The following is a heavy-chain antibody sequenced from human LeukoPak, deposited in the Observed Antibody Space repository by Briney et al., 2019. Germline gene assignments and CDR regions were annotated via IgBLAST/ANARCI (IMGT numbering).Heavy chain of an antibody. CDR1: GFTVSSNY. Sequence: GGSLRLSCAASGFTVSSNYMSWVRQAPGKGLEWVSVIYSGGSTYYADSVKGRFTISRDNSKNTLHLQMNSLRAEDTAVYYCAKGIRGVIYYYYYMDVWGKGTTVTISS. J-gene: IGHJ6*03. V-gene: IGHV3-53*01. D-gene: IGHD3-10*01. CDR2: IYSGGST. CDR3: AKGIRGVIYYYYYMDV.